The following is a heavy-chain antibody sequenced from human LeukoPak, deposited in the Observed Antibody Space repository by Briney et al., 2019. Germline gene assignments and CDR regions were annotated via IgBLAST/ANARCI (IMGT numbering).Heavy chain of an antibody. Sequence: SETLSLTCTVSGGSISSSSYYWGWIRQPPGKGLEWIGSIYYSGSTYYSPSLESRVTISLDTSKNHFSLKLRSVTAADTAVYYCVRDNYATRSSYFYYMDVWGKGTTVTVSS. CDR2: IYYSGST. CDR3: VRDNYATRSSYFYYMDV. V-gene: IGHV4-39*07. D-gene: IGHD2-2*01. J-gene: IGHJ6*03. CDR1: GGSISSSSYY.